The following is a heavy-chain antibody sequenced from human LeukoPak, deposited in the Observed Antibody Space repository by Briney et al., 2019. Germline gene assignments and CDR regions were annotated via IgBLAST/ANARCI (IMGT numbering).Heavy chain of an antibody. CDR2: IYTSGST. Sequence: SETLSLTCTVSGGSISSYYWSWIRQPAGKGLEWIGRIYTSGSTNYNPSLKSRVTMSVDTSKNQFSLKLSSVTAADTAVYYCAREVAAAGYYYYYMDVWGKGTTVTVSS. CDR1: GGSISSYY. D-gene: IGHD6-13*01. V-gene: IGHV4-4*07. CDR3: AREVAAAGYYYYYMDV. J-gene: IGHJ6*03.